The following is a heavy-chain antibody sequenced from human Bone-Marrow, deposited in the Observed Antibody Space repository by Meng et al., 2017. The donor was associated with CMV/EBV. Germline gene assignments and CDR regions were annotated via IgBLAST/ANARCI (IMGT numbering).Heavy chain of an antibody. V-gene: IGHV1-2*02. J-gene: IGHJ6*02. CDR2: INPNSGDT. CDR3: AREEMMEDLVVAATTSHDMDV. D-gene: IGHD1-26*01. CDR1: GYTFTSYG. Sequence: ASVKVSCKASGYTFTSYGISWVRQAPGQGLEWMGWINPNSGDTNYAQKFRGRVTMTRHTSISTAYMELSRLRSDDTAVYFCAREEMMEDLVVAATTSHDMDVWGQGSTVTVSS.